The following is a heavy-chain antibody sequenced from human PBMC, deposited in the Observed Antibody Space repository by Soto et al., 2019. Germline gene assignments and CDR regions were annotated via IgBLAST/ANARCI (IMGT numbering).Heavy chain of an antibody. J-gene: IGHJ5*02. CDR3: ARDRVCSSTSCYEAWFDH. D-gene: IGHD2-2*01. Sequence: QVQLVQSGAEVKKPGASVKVSCKASGYTFTSYGSSWVRQAPGQGLEWMGWIIAYNGNTNYAQKLQGRVTMTTDTSTSTAYMELRSLRSDDTAVYYCARDRVCSSTSCYEAWFDHWGQGTLVTVSS. V-gene: IGHV1-18*01. CDR2: IIAYNGNT. CDR1: GYTFTSYG.